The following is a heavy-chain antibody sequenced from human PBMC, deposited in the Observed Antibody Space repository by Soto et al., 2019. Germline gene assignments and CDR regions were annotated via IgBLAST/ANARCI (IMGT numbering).Heavy chain of an antibody. CDR1: GFTYSTYT. Sequence: GGSLRLSCAASGFTYSTYTMHWVRQAPGKGLEWVAVISYDGNNKFYADSVKGRFTISRDNAKNTLYLQMNSLRAEDTAVYYCARADPYYYASGSYYNPPNLVDYWGQGTLVTVSS. D-gene: IGHD3-10*01. V-gene: IGHV3-30-3*01. CDR2: ISYDGNNK. J-gene: IGHJ4*02. CDR3: ARADPYYYASGSYYNPPNLVDY.